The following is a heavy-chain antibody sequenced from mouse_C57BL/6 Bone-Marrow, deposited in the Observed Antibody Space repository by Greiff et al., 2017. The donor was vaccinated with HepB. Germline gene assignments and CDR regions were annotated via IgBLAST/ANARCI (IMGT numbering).Heavy chain of an antibody. CDR2: IYPRSGNT. V-gene: IGHV1-81*01. D-gene: IGHD1-1*01. J-gene: IGHJ2*01. Sequence: VQRVESGAELARPGASVKLSCKASGYTFTSYGISWVKQRTGQGLEWIGEIYPRSGNTYYNEKFKGKATLTADKSSSTAYMELRSLTSEDSAVYFCARPDYYGKGYWGQGTTLTVSS. CDR1: GYTFTSYG. CDR3: ARPDYYGKGY.